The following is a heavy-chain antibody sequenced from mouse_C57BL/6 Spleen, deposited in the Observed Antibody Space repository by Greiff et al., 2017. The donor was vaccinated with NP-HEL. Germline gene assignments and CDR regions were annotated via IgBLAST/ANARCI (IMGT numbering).Heavy chain of an antibody. D-gene: IGHD1-3*01. CDR2: IYPSDSET. CDR3: ARELRGAWFAY. CDR1: GYTFTSYW. Sequence: QVQLQQPGAELVRPGSSVKLSCKASGYTFTSYWMDWVKQRPGQGLEWIGNIYPSDSETHYNQKFKDKATLTVDKSSSTAYMQLSSLTSEDSAVYYCARELRGAWFAYWGQGTLVTVSA. V-gene: IGHV1-61*01. J-gene: IGHJ3*01.